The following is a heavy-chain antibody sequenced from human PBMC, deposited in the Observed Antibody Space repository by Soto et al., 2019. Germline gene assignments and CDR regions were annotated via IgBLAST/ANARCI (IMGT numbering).Heavy chain of an antibody. CDR2: INMDGGST. D-gene: IGHD3-16*01. CDR3: VRVRDLFRGGMGGDYYGMDV. V-gene: IGHV3-48*03. Sequence: PGGSLRLSCAASGFALSSFDMDWVRQAPGKGLEWVSYINMDGGSTHYAESVKGRFTISRDNGRNSMSLQMDSLRVEDTAVYYFVRVRDLFRGGMGGDYYGMDVWGQGTTDT. CDR1: GFALSSFD. J-gene: IGHJ6*02.